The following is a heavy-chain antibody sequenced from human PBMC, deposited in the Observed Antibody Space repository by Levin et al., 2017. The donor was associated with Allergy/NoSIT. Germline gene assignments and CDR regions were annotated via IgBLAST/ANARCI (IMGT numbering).Heavy chain of an antibody. D-gene: IGHD3-10*01. J-gene: IGHJ6*02. Sequence: KPSETLSLTCGVSGGSISSVYWWTWVRQPPGKGLEWIGEIYHSGNTNYNPSLKSRVTISVDQSKNQFSLKLRSVTAADTAVYFCARMEYGLGRNGLDVWGQGTTVTVSS. CDR2: IYHSGNT. CDR1: GGSISSVYW. CDR3: ARMEYGLGRNGLDV. V-gene: IGHV4-4*02.